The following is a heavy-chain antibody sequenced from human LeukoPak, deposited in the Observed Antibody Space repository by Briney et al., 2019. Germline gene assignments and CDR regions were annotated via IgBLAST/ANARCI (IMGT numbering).Heavy chain of an antibody. CDR2: ISAYNGNT. D-gene: IGHD3-3*01. CDR3: ARGLVTIFGVVIMGNYYYYGMDV. J-gene: IGHJ6*02. V-gene: IGHV1-18*01. Sequence: ASVTLSFTSSGYTFTIYGISWGRQAPGQGLGWMGWISAYNGNTNYEKKLQGRVTMTTDTSTSRAYMELRSLRSDDTAVYYCARGLVTIFGVVIMGNYYYYGMDVGGQGTTVTVSS. CDR1: GYTFTIYG.